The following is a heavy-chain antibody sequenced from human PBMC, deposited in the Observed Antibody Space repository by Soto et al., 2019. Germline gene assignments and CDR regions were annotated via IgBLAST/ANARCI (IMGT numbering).Heavy chain of an antibody. CDR1: GGSVSSGSYY. J-gene: IGHJ4*02. V-gene: IGHV4-61*01. D-gene: IGHD1-26*01. CDR3: ARDSIVGATPFDY. CDR2: IYYSGST. Sequence: QVQLQESGPGLVKPSETLSLTCTVSGGSVSSGSYYWSWIRQPPGKGLEWIGYIYYSGSTNDNPALKSRVTISVDTSKNQFSLKLSSVTAADTAVYYCARDSIVGATPFDYWGQGTLVTVSS.